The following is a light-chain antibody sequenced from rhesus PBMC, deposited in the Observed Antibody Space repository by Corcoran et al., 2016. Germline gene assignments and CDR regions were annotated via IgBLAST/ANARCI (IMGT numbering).Light chain of an antibody. CDR3: QQYSNWPQYS. V-gene: IGKV3-42*03. Sequence: EIVMTQSPATLSLSPGERATLSCRASQSVSSSLAWYQQKPGQAPRLLIYGASSRAPGIPDRFSGRWSGPEFTLTISSLGPEDFAVYYCQQYSNWPQYSFGQGTKVEIK. J-gene: IGKJ2*01. CDR1: QSVSSS. CDR2: GAS.